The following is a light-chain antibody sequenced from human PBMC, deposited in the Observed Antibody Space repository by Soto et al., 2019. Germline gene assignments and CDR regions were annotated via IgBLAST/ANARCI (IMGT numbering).Light chain of an antibody. V-gene: IGLV2-14*01. CDR3: SSYTRSSTRV. CDR1: SSDVGGYNS. J-gene: IGLJ1*01. Sequence: QPLLTQPASVSGSPGQSITISCTGTSSDVGGYNSVSWYPQHPGKAPKLVIYEVTNRPSGLSNRFSGSKSGNTASLTISGLQAEDEADYYCSSYTRSSTRVFGTGTKVTVL. CDR2: EVT.